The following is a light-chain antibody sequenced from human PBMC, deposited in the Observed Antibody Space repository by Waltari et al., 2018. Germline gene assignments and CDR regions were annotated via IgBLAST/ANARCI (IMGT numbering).Light chain of an antibody. CDR2: DVS. Sequence: QSALTQPASVSGSPGQSITISCTGTSSDVGGYNYVSWYQQHPGKAPKLMIYDVSKRPSGVSNRFSGSKSGNTASLTISGLQAEDEADYYCCSYAGSSTGFGGGTKLTVL. CDR1: SSDVGGYNY. CDR3: CSYAGSSTG. J-gene: IGLJ3*02. V-gene: IGLV2-23*02.